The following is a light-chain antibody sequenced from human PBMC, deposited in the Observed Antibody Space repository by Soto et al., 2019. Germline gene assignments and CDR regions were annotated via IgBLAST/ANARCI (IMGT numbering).Light chain of an antibody. J-gene: IGLJ1*01. Sequence: QSALTQPASMSGSPGQSITISCTGTSSDVGDYHYVSWYQLHPGKAPKLLIYDVTIRPSGVSNRFSGSKSGNTASLTISGLQAEDEADYYCISYSSGSTPDVFGTGTKLTVL. CDR2: DVT. CDR1: SSDVGDYHY. CDR3: ISYSSGSTPDV. V-gene: IGLV2-14*03.